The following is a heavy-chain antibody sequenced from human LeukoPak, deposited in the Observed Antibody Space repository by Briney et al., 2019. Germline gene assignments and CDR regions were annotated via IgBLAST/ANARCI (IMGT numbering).Heavy chain of an antibody. D-gene: IGHD3-10*01. V-gene: IGHV4-39*01. CDR3: ARTRYYYGSRSYGAPYYFDY. Sequence: SETLSLTCTVSGGSISSNSYYWGWIRQPPGKGLEWIGSIYYSGSTYYNPSLKNRLTIYVDTSKNQFSLKLSSVTAANTAVYYCARTRYYYGSRSYGAPYYFDYWGQGTLVTVSS. J-gene: IGHJ4*02. CDR2: IYYSGST. CDR1: GGSISSNSYY.